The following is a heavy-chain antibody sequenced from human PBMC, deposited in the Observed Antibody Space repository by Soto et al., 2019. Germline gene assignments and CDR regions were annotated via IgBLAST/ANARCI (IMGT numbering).Heavy chain of an antibody. Sequence: PSETLSLTCTVPVGSSSSGGYYWSWILQHPGKALEWIGYIYYSGSTYYNPSLQGHVSISADTSTNTAYLHWSSLKASDTAVYYCARRLSGPKEEYNAYYFYGLDVWGQGTTVTVSS. D-gene: IGHD1-1*01. V-gene: IGHV4-31*01. J-gene: IGHJ6*02. CDR1: VGSSSSGGYY. CDR2: IYYSGST. CDR3: ARRLSGPKEEYNAYYFYGLDV.